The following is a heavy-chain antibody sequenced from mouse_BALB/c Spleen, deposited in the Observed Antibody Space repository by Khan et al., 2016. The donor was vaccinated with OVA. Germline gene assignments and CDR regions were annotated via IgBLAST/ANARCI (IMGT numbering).Heavy chain of an antibody. J-gene: IGHJ1*01. CDR2: FYPGGGYT. V-gene: IGHV1-63*01. Sequence: QVQLQQSGPELVRPGTSVKISCKASGYTFTNYWLGWLKQRPGHGLDWIGDFYPGGGYTNYNEKFKGKATLTADTSSSSAYMQFISLTSEDSAVDFCARWATWYFDVWGAGTTVTVSS. D-gene: IGHD3-1*01. CDR3: ARWATWYFDV. CDR1: GYTFTNYW.